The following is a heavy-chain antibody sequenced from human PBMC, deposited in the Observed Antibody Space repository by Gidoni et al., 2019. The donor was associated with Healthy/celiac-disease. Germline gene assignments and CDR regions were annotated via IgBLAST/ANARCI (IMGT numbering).Heavy chain of an antibody. CDR1: GRTFRSYA. D-gene: IGHD1-26*01. V-gene: IGHV1-69*01. J-gene: IGHJ4*02. Sequence: QVQLVQSGAEVQQPGSSVKVSCKASGRTFRSYAISWVRQAPGQGLEWMGGIIPIFGTANYAQKFQGRVTITADESTSTAYMELSSLRSEDTAVYYCARAVGPVIVGATRRGYYFDYWGQGTLVTVSS. CDR3: ARAVGPVIVGATRRGYYFDY. CDR2: IIPIFGTA.